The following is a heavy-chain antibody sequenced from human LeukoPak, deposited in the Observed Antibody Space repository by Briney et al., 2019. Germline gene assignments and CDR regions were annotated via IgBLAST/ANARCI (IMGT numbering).Heavy chain of an antibody. J-gene: IGHJ4*02. CDR1: GFVFTTYY. Sequence: GGSLRLSCAASGFVFTTYYMGWVRQAPGKGLEWVANTNQDGTEKYYVDSVKGRFTISRDNSKNSLYLQMNSLRTEDTALYYCAKDSSPSIAAAGLLDYWGQGTLVTVSS. V-gene: IGHV3-7*03. CDR3: AKDSSPSIAAAGLLDY. CDR2: TNQDGTEK. D-gene: IGHD6-13*01.